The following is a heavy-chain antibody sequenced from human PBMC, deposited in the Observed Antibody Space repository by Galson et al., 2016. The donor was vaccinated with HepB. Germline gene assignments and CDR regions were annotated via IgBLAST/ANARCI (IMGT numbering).Heavy chain of an antibody. CDR1: GGSFSSNGHY. CDR3: VSQIEGIARDVDY. J-gene: IGHJ4*02. CDR2: VYYGWST. Sequence: SETLSLTCSVSGGSFSSNGHYWGWIRQPPGGGLEWIVSVYYGWSTYYHPSLKSRVTISVDTSKNQFSLNLHSVTAADTSVYYCVSQIEGIARDVDYWGQGSLVTVS. D-gene: IGHD3-10*01. V-gene: IGHV4-39*01.